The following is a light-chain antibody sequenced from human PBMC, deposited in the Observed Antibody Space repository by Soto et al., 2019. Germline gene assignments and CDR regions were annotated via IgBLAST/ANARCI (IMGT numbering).Light chain of an antibody. CDR2: YDD. V-gene: IGLV1-36*01. J-gene: IGLJ1*01. CDR3: AAWDDSLNDYV. CDR1: SSNIGNNA. Sequence: QSVLTQPPSVSEAPRQRVTISCSGSSSNIGNNAVNWYQQLPGQAPKIVIYYDDLLTSGVSDRFSGSKSGTSASLAISALQSDDEADYYRAAWDDSLNDYVFGPGTKVTVL.